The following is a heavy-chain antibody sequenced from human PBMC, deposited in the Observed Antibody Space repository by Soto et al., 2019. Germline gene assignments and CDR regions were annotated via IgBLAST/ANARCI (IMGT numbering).Heavy chain of an antibody. D-gene: IGHD2-2*01. CDR1: GYMFTKYW. CDR3: ARGCYGDNAEAAFYI. J-gene: IGHJ3*02. Sequence: GESLKISCTGSGYMFTKYWINSVRQMPGKGLEWMGKIDPTASNTNYSPSFQGHVNISADKSLNTDYLQWTSLKASDTAMYYCARGCYGDNAEAAFYIWGPWRIFPVSS. CDR2: IDPTASNT. V-gene: IGHV5-10-1*01.